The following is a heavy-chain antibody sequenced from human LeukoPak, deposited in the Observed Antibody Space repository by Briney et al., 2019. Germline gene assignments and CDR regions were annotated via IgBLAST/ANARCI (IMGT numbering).Heavy chain of an antibody. CDR3: ARALYDWASDY. CDR2: IIPIFGTA. J-gene: IGHJ4*02. V-gene: IGHV1-69*05. Sequence: ASVKVSCKASGGTFSSYAISWVRQAPGQGLEWMGGIIPIFGTANYAQKFQGRVTITTDESTSTAYMELRSLRSDDTAVYCCARALYDWASDYWGQGTLVTVSS. CDR1: GGTFSSYA. D-gene: IGHD3-16*01.